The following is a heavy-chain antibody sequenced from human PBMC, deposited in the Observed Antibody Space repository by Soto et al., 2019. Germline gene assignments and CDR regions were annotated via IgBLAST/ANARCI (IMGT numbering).Heavy chain of an antibody. V-gene: IGHV5-10-1*01. CDR3: ARVYSSGWYYPDY. CDR1: GYSFTSYW. CDR2: IDPSDSYT. J-gene: IGHJ4*02. D-gene: IGHD6-19*01. Sequence: PGESLKISCKGSGYSFTSYWISWVRQMPGKGLEWMGRIDPSDSYTNYSPSFQGHVTISADKSISTAYLQWSSLKASETAMYYCARVYSSGWYYPDYWGQGTLVTVSS.